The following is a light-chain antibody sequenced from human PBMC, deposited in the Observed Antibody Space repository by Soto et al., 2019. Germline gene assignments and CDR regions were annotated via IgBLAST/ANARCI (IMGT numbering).Light chain of an antibody. Sequence: QSALTQPRSVSGSPAQSVTISCTGTSSDVGGYDYVSWYQQHPGKVPKLMIYDVNKRPSGVPDRFSGSKSGNTASLTISGLQAEDEADYYCCSFAGTYSFVFGSGTKLTV. CDR1: SSDVGGYDY. V-gene: IGLV2-11*01. CDR3: CSFAGTYSFV. J-gene: IGLJ1*01. CDR2: DVN.